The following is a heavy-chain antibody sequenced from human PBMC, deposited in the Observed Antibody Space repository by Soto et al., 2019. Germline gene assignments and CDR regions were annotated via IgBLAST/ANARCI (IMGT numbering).Heavy chain of an antibody. Sequence: PGGSLRLSCAASGFTFSTYWMTWVRQAPGKGLEWVANIKQDGSEKYYLDSVKGRFTISRDNAKNSLYLQMDSLRVEDTAVYYCARSLRFLECLPDYWGQGTLVTVSS. D-gene: IGHD3-3*01. CDR1: GFTFSTYW. CDR3: ARSLRFLECLPDY. J-gene: IGHJ4*02. CDR2: IKQDGSEK. V-gene: IGHV3-7*01.